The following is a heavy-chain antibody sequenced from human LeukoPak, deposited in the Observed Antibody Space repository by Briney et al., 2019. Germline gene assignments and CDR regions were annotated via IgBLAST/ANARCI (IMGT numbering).Heavy chain of an antibody. CDR3: ATYWNDVGGYYYMDV. D-gene: IGHD1-1*01. Sequence: ASVKVSCKASGYTFTSYYMHWVRQAPGKGLEWMGGFDPEDGETIYAQKFQGRVTMTEDTSTDTAYMELSSLRSEDTAVYYCATYWNDVGGYYYMDVWGKGTTVTISS. CDR1: GYTFTSYY. V-gene: IGHV1-24*01. J-gene: IGHJ6*03. CDR2: FDPEDGET.